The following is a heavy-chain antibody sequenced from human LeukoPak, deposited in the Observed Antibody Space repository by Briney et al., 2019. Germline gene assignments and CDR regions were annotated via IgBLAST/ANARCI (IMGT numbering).Heavy chain of an antibody. CDR3: ARGLASHY. V-gene: IGHV4-30-2*01. Sequence: SETLSRTCAVSGGPISSGDYSWSWIRQPPGRRLEWIGYIYHSGSTNYNPSLKSRVTISVDTSKNQFSLKLSSVTAADTAVYYCARGLASHYWGQGTLVTVSS. CDR1: GGPISSGDYS. CDR2: IYHSGST. J-gene: IGHJ4*02.